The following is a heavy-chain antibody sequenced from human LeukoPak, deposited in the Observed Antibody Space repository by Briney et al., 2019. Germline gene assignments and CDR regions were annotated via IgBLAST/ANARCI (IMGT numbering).Heavy chain of an antibody. V-gene: IGHV1-18*01. CDR1: GYTFTSYG. J-gene: IGHJ6*03. CDR2: ISAYNGNT. D-gene: IGHD3-22*01. Sequence: ASVKVSCKASGYTFTSYGISWVRQAPGQGLEWMGWISAYNGNTNYAQKLQGRVTMTTDTSTSTAYMELRSLRSDDTAVYYCARVGRRDSSGYNYHYYYMDVWGKGTTVTVSS. CDR3: ARVGRRDSSGYNYHYYYMDV.